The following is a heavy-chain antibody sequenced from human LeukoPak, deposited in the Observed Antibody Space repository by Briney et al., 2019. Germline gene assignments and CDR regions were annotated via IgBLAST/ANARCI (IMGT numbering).Heavy chain of an antibody. CDR1: GGSISSSNYY. D-gene: IGHD5-18*01. J-gene: IGHJ2*01. V-gene: IGHV4-39*07. CDR2: IYYSGST. Sequence: PSETLSLTCTVSGGSISSSNYYWVWIRQPPGKGLEWIGSIYYSGSTYYNPSLKSRVTISVDRSKNQFSLKLSSVTAADTAVYYCARYGLDTAMERYFDLWGRGTLVTVSS. CDR3: ARYGLDTAMERYFDL.